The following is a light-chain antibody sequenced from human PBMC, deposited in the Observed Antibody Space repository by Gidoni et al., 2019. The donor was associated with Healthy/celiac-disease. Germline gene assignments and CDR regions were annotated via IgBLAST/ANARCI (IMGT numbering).Light chain of an antibody. J-gene: IGKJ5*01. V-gene: IGKV3-20*01. CDR3: QQYGSSSIT. CDR2: GAA. Sequence: IVLTQSPGTRSFSPGERATLSCRASQSVSSSYLAWYQQKPGQAPRLLIYGAASRATGIPDRFSGSGAGTDFTLTISRLEPEDFAVYYCQQYGSSSITFXQXTRLXIK. CDR1: QSVSSSY.